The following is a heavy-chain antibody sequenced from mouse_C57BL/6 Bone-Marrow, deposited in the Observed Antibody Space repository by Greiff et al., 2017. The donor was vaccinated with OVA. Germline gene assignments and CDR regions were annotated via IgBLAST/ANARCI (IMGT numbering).Heavy chain of an antibody. V-gene: IGHV1-18*01. D-gene: IGHD1-1*01. CDR2: INPNNGGT. CDR1: GYTFTDYN. Sequence: EVQLQQSGPELVKPGASVKIPCKASGYTFTDYNMDWVKQSHGKSLEWIGDINPNNGGTIYNQKFKGKATLTVDKSSSTAYMELRSLTSEDTAVYYCARPPYYYGSSPQYFDVWGTVTTVTVSS. CDR3: ARPPYYYGSSPQYFDV. J-gene: IGHJ1*03.